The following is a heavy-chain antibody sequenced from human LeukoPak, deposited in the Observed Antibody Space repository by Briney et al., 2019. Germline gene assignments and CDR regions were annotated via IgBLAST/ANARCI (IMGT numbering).Heavy chain of an antibody. Sequence: GGSLRLSCVASGFSLSSYSMNWVRQAPGKGLEYVSAISSNGGSTYYANSVKGRFTISRDNSKNTLYLQMGSLRAEDMAVYYCAREAAGRSDYWGQGTLVTVSS. CDR3: AREAAGRSDY. D-gene: IGHD6-13*01. CDR1: GFSLSSYS. CDR2: ISSNGGST. V-gene: IGHV3-64*01. J-gene: IGHJ4*02.